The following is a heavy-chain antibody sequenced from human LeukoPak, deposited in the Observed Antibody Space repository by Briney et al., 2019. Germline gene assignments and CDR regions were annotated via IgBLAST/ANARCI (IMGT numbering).Heavy chain of an antibody. CDR3: ARQVSGLYSYGPFDY. J-gene: IGHJ4*02. CDR2: IYYSGST. CDR1: GGAISSSTYY. V-gene: IGHV4-39*01. Sequence: SETLSLTCTVSGGAISSSTYYWGWIRQPPGKGLEWIGSIYYSGSTYYNPSLKSRVTISVDTSKNQFSLKLSSVTAADTAVYYCARQVSGLYSYGPFDYWGQGTLVTVSS. D-gene: IGHD5-18*01.